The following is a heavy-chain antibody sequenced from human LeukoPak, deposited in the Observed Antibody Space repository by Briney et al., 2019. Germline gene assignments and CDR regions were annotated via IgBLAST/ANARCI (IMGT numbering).Heavy chain of an antibody. CDR1: GFTSNY. CDR3: ASDGYNYFEF. Sequence: GGSLRLSCAASGFTSNYMSWVRQAPGKGLEWISLIYSDGSTTFYADSVKGRFTISRDNSKNTFYLRMNRLRPEDTAVYYCASDGYNYFEFWGQGTLVIVSS. V-gene: IGHV3-53*01. J-gene: IGHJ4*02. D-gene: IGHD5-24*01. CDR2: IYSDGSTT.